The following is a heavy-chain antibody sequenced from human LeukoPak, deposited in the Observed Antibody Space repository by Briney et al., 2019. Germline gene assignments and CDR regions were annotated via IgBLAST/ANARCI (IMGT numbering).Heavy chain of an antibody. Sequence: GRSLRLSCAASGFTFSNYGMHWVRQAPGKGLEWLAIMWYDGSIKYYADSAKGRFTISRDNSKNPLFLQMNSLRAEDTAVYYCARGRDGYNYYYYYYMDVWGKGTTVTVAS. CDR2: MWYDGSIK. D-gene: IGHD5-24*01. CDR3: ARGRDGYNYYYYYYMDV. V-gene: IGHV3-33*02. J-gene: IGHJ6*03. CDR1: GFTFSNYG.